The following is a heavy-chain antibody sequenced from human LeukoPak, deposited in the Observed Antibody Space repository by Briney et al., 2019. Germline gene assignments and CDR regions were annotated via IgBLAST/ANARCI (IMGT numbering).Heavy chain of an antibody. Sequence: GGSLRLSCAASGFTFSDYYMSWIRQAPGKGLEWVSYISSSGSTIYYADSVKGRFTISRDNSKNTLYLQMNSLRAEDTAVYYCAKAKGPMIVVVPYDYWGQGTLVTVSS. CDR1: GFTFSDYY. D-gene: IGHD3-22*01. CDR2: ISSSGSTI. CDR3: AKAKGPMIVVVPYDY. V-gene: IGHV3-11*01. J-gene: IGHJ4*02.